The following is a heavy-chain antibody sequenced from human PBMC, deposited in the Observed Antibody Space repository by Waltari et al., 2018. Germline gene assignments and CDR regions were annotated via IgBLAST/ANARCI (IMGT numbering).Heavy chain of an antibody. V-gene: IGHV3-33*01. D-gene: IGHD4-17*01. CDR3: ARNDYGDYRGDY. CDR2: IWYDGSNK. J-gene: IGHJ4*02. CDR1: GFTFSSYG. Sequence: QVQLVESGGGVVQPGRSLRLSCAASGFTFSSYGMHWVRQAPGKGLGWVAVIWYDGSNKYYADSVKGRFTISRDNSKNTLYLQMNSLRAEDTAVYYCARNDYGDYRGDYWGQGTLVTVSS.